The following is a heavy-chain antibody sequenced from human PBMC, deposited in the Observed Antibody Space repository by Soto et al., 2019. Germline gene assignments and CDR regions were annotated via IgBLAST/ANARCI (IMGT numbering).Heavy chain of an antibody. CDR3: AASIFYYGMGV. J-gene: IGHJ6*02. CDR2: IYPGDSDT. Sequence: GESLKISFKGSGYTFTNYWIDWVSQMPGKGLEWMGIIYPGDSDTKYNPSFQGHVTISADKGITTTYLRWTSLKASDTAIYYCAASIFYYGMGVWGQGTTVTVSS. CDR1: GYTFTNYW. V-gene: IGHV5-51*01.